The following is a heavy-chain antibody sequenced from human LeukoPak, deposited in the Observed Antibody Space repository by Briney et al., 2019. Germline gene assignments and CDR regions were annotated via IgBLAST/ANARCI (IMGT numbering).Heavy chain of an antibody. D-gene: IGHD1-26*01. CDR3: AREWGSGTYDVFDN. V-gene: IGHV4-38-2*02. CDR2: MYHSGSP. CDR1: GDSISSGYF. J-gene: IGHJ4*02. Sequence: PSETLSLTCAVSGDSISSGYFWGWIRQPPGKGLEWIGSMYHSGSPHYNPSLKSRVTISVDTSKNQLSLKLSSVTAADTAVYYRAREWGSGTYDVFDNWGQGTLVTVSS.